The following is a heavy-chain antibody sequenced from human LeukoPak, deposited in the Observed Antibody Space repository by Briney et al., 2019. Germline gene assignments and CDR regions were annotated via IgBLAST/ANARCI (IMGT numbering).Heavy chain of an antibody. D-gene: IGHD4-17*01. CDR3: AKTLTYYFDY. J-gene: IGHJ4*02. CDR1: GFTFSSYA. CDR2: ISGSGGST. V-gene: IGHV3-23*01. Sequence: SGGSLRLSCTASGFTFSSYAMSWVRQAPGKGLEWVSAISGSGGSTYYADSVKGRFTISRDNSKNTLYLQMNSLRAEDTAVYYCAKTLTYYFDYWGQGTLVTVSS.